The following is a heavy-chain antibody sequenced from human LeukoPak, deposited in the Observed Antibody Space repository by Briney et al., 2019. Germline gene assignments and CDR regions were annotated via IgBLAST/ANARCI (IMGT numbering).Heavy chain of an antibody. CDR2: IQRDGSEK. CDR3: ARSRPATYYYDSSGHNWFDP. J-gene: IGHJ5*02. D-gene: IGHD3-22*01. CDR1: GFTFSSYW. Sequence: GGSLRLSCAASGFTFSSYWMSWVRQAPGKGLEWVANIQRDGSEKYYADSVKARFSISRDNAKTSLYLQMNSLRAEDTAVYYCARSRPATYYYDSSGHNWFDPWGQGTLVTVSS. V-gene: IGHV3-7*01.